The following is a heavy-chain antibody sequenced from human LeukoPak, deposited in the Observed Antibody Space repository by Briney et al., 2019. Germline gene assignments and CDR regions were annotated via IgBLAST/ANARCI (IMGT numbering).Heavy chain of an antibody. CDR1: GFSLSTSGVG. J-gene: IGHJ5*02. CDR2: IYWDDDK. V-gene: IGHV2-5*02. CDR3: AHRRPYCRGGSCSVGWFDP. Sequence: SGPTLVKPTQTLTLTCTFSGFSLSTSGVGVGWIRQPPGKALEWLALIYWDDDKRYSPSLKSRLTITKDTSKNQVVLTMTNMDPVDTATYYCAHRRPYCRGGSCSVGWFDPWGQGTLVTVSS. D-gene: IGHD2-15*01.